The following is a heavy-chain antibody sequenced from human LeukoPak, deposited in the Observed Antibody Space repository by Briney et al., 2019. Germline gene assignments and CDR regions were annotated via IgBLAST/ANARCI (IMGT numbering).Heavy chain of an antibody. D-gene: IGHD3-10*01. V-gene: IGHV4-31*03. CDR3: ARDGTYGSGSYSKGFDY. CDR2: IYYSGST. CDR1: GGSISSGGYY. J-gene: IGHJ4*02. Sequence: SQTLSLTCTVSGGSISSGGYYWSWIRQHPGKSLEWIGYIYYSGSTYYNPSLKSRVTISVDTSKNQFSLKLSSVTAADTAVYYCARDGTYGSGSYSKGFDYWGQGTLVTVSS.